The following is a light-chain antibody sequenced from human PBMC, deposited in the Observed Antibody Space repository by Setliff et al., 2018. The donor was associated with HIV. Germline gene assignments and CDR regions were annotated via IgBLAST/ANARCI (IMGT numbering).Light chain of an antibody. V-gene: IGLV1-47*01. Sequence: LTQPPSASGTPGQRISISCSGGGSNIGSNYVYWYQQLPGTAPKLLIFSTNERPSGVPDRFSGTKSGASASLAISGLRSEDEADYYCASWDDSLSVVAFGGGTKVTVL. J-gene: IGLJ2*01. CDR1: GSNIGSNY. CDR2: STN. CDR3: ASWDDSLSVVA.